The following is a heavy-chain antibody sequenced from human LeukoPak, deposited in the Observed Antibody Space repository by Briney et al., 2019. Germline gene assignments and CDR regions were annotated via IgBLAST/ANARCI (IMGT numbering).Heavy chain of an antibody. Sequence: PSQTLSLTCSVSGGSIISDTYHWSWIRQPAGKGLEWIGRIFSSGSTNYNPSLRSRVTMSVDTSKNQFSLKLSSVTAADTAVYYCARRAYGGKAAFGMWGQGTMVTVSS. J-gene: IGHJ3*02. CDR3: ARRAYGGKAAFGM. CDR2: IFSSGST. CDR1: GGSIISDTYH. V-gene: IGHV4-61*02. D-gene: IGHD4-23*01.